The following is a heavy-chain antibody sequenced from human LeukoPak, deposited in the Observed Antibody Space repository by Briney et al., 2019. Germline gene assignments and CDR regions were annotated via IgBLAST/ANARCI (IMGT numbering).Heavy chain of an antibody. J-gene: IGHJ4*02. D-gene: IGHD2-15*01. CDR3: ARLGCSGGSCYSGEDYFDY. Sequence: GGSLRLSCAASGFTVSSNYLSWVRQAPGKGLEWVSVIYSGGSAYYADSVKGRFTISRDNSKNTLYLQMNSLRAEDTAVYYCARLGCSGGSCYSGEDYFDYWGQGTLVTVSS. CDR2: IYSGGSA. V-gene: IGHV3-53*01. CDR1: GFTVSSNY.